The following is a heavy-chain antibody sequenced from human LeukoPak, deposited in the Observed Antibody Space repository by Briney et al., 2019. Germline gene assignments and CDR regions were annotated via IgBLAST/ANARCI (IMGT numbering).Heavy chain of an antibody. CDR3: ARREGGGAFDI. D-gene: IGHD1-26*01. V-gene: IGHV4-39*01. J-gene: IGHJ3*02. CDR2: IYYSGST. CDR1: GGSISSSSYY. Sequence: PSETLSLTCTVSGGSISSSSYYWGWIRQPPGKGLEWIGSIYYSGSTYYNPSLKSRVTISVDTSKNQFSLKLSSVTAADTAVYYCARREGGGAFDIWGQGTMVTVSS.